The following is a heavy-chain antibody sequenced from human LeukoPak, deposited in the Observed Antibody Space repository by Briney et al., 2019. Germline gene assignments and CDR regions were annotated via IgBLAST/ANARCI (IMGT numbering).Heavy chain of an antibody. CDR3: ATDSRGPLRIVTGYWDS. CDR1: GFTFSNYY. Sequence: GGSLRLSCAASGFTFSNYYMSWVRQAPGKGLEWVSYISSSGSTIYYADSVRRRFTISRDYEKNSLYQQMNILSADDTVVYYCATDSRGPLRIVTGYWDSWGQGTLVTVSS. J-gene: IGHJ4*02. CDR2: ISSSGSTI. V-gene: IGHV3-11*01. D-gene: IGHD3-9*01.